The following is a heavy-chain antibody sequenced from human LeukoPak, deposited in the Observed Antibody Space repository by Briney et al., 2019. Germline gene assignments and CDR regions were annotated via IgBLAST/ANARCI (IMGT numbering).Heavy chain of an antibody. CDR1: GGTFSSYA. Sequence: SVKVSCKASGGTFSSYAISWVRQAPGQGLEWMGGIIPIFGTANYAQKFQGRVTITADKSTSTAYMELSSLRSEDTAVYYCARGRGLYYDSSGYFHFDYWGQGTLVTVSS. J-gene: IGHJ4*02. CDR3: ARGRGLYYDSSGYFHFDY. CDR2: IIPIFGTA. V-gene: IGHV1-69*06. D-gene: IGHD3-22*01.